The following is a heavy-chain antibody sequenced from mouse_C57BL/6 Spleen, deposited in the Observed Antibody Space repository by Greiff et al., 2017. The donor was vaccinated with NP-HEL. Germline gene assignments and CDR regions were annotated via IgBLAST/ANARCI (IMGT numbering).Heavy chain of an antibody. D-gene: IGHD1-1*01. J-gene: IGHJ1*03. CDR2: ISSGSSTI. Sequence: EVKLQESGGGLVKPGGSLKLSCAASGFTFSDYGMHWVRQAPEKGLEWVAYISSGSSTIYYADTVKGRFTISRDNAKNTLFLQMTSLRSEDTAMYYCARENYGSSYPYWYFDVWGTGTTVTVSS. CDR1: GFTFSDYG. CDR3: ARENYGSSYPYWYFDV. V-gene: IGHV5-17*01.